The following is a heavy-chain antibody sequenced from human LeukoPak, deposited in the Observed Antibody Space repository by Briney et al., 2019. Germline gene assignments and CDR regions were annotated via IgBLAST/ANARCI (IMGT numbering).Heavy chain of an antibody. CDR1: GFTFGDDA. Sequence: GGSLRLSCTTSGFTFGDDAMSWFRQAPGKGLEWVGFIRHKAYGGTTEYAASVKGRFTIPRDDSKSIAYLQMNSLKTEDTGVYYCTGDWRSHGYWGQGTLVTVSS. V-gene: IGHV3-49*03. CDR2: IRHKAYGGTT. J-gene: IGHJ4*02. CDR3: TGDWRSHGY.